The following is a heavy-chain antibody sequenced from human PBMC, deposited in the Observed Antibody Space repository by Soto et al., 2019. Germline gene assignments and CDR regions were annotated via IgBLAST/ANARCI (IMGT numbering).Heavy chain of an antibody. J-gene: IGHJ4*02. Sequence: SETLSLTCTVSGGSISSYYWSWIRQPPWKGLEWIGYIYYSVTTNYNPSLKSRVTISVDTSKNQFSLKLSSVTAADTAVYYCARGPTYYYDSSGYYLFDYWGQGTLVTVS. CDR2: IYYSVTT. CDR3: ARGPTYYYDSSGYYLFDY. D-gene: IGHD3-22*01. V-gene: IGHV4-59*01. CDR1: GGSISSYY.